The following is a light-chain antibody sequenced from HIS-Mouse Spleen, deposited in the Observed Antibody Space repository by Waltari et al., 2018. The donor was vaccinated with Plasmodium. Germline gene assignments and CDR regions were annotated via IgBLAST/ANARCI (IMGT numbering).Light chain of an antibody. CDR3: QQYNGYSFT. V-gene: IGKV1-5*03. CDR2: KAS. Sequence: DIKMTQSPSTLSASVGDRVTITCRASQSISSWLAWYQQKPGKAPKLLIYKASSLESGVPSRFSGSGSGTEFTLTISSLQPDDFATYYCQQYNGYSFTFGPGTKVDIK. J-gene: IGKJ3*01. CDR1: QSISSW.